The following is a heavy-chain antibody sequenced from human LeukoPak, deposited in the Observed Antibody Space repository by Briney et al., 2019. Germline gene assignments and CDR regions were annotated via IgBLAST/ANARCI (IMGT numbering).Heavy chain of an antibody. CDR1: GVSISSYY. D-gene: IGHD1-26*01. Sequence: PSETLSLTCTVSGVSISSYYWSWLRQPPGKGLEWIGYIYYSGSTNYNPSLKSRVTISVDTSKNQFSLKLSSVTAADTAVYYCARLMGSGSLLLRAFDIWGQGTMVTVSS. V-gene: IGHV4-59*08. CDR3: ARLMGSGSLLLRAFDI. CDR2: IYYSGST. J-gene: IGHJ3*02.